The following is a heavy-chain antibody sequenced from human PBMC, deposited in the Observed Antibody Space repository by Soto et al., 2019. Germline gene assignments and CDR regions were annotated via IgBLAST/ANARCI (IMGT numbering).Heavy chain of an antibody. J-gene: IGHJ5*02. V-gene: IGHV4-34*01. CDR3: ARGRTGWFDP. CDR2: INHSGST. Sequence: SETLSLTCAVYGGSFSGYYWSWIRQPPGKGLEWIGEINHSGSTNYNPSLKSRVTISVDTSKNQFSLKLSSVTAADTAVYYCARGRTGWFDPWGQGTLVTVSS. CDR1: GGSFSGYY.